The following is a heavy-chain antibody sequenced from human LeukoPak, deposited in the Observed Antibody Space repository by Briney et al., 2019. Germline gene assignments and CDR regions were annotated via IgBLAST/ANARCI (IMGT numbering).Heavy chain of an antibody. J-gene: IGHJ6*03. CDR2: MNPNSGNT. V-gene: IGHV1-8*01. D-gene: IGHD5-24*01. Sequence: GASVKVSCKASGYTFTSYDINWVRQATGQGLEWMGWMNPNSGNTGYAQKFQGRVTMTRNTSISTAYMELSSLRSEDTAVYYCARGRGRWLQNPPGYYYMDVWGKGTTVTVSS. CDR1: GYTFTSYD. CDR3: ARGRGRWLQNPPGYYYMDV.